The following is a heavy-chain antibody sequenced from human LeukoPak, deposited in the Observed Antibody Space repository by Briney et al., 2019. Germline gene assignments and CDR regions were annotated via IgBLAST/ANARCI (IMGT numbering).Heavy chain of an antibody. Sequence: GGSLRLSCAVSGFTFSDHYMDWVRQAPGKGLEWVGRTRNKANSYTTVYAASVQGRFAVSRDDTKSSLYLQMNSLKTEDTAVYYCARGYHSFDVWGQGTTVTVSS. D-gene: IGHD1-26*01. V-gene: IGHV3-72*01. CDR3: ARGYHSFDV. CDR1: GFTFSDHY. CDR2: TRNKANSYTT. J-gene: IGHJ6*02.